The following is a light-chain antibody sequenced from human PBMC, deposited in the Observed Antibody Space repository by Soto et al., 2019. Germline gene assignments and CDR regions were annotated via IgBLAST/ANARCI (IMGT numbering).Light chain of an antibody. CDR2: GAY. J-gene: IGKJ1*01. CDR1: QSVSSSY. V-gene: IGKV3-20*01. Sequence: EIVLTQSPGTLSLSPGERATLSCRASQSVSSSYLAWYQKKPGQAPRLLIYGAYSRATGLPDRFSGSGSGKYFTLTSSRLEHEDCAVYYCQQYGRSPLTFGEGTKVEIK. CDR3: QQYGRSPLT.